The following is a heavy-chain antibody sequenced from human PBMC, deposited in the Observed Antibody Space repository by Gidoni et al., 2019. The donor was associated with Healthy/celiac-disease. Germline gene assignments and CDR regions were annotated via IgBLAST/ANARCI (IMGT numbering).Heavy chain of an antibody. CDR3: ARLDVAAAGPRPGDY. CDR2: INPSGGST. J-gene: IGHJ4*02. D-gene: IGHD6-13*01. CDR1: GFTFTSYY. Sequence: HVQLVQSGAEVKKPGASVKVSCKASGFTFTSYYMHWVRQAPGQGLEWMGIINPSGGSTSYAKKFQGRVTMTRDTSTSTVYMELSSLRSEDTAVYYCARLDVAAAGPRPGDYWGQGTLVTVSS. V-gene: IGHV1-46*01.